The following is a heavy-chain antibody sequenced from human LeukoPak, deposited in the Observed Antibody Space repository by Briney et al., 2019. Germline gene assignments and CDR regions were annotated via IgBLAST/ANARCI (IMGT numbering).Heavy chain of an antibody. CDR1: GGSITSYY. Sequence: SETLSLTCTVSGGSITSYYWSWIRQPPGKGLEWIGYIYYSGSTNYNPSLKSQVTISVDTSKNQFSLKLNSVTAADTAVYYCARWGYSSGSYYFDYWGQGTLATVSS. V-gene: IGHV4-59*01. D-gene: IGHD6-19*01. J-gene: IGHJ4*02. CDR2: IYYSGST. CDR3: ARWGYSSGSYYFDY.